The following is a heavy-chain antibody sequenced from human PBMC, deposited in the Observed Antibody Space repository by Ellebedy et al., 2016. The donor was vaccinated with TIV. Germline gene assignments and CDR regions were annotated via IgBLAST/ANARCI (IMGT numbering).Heavy chain of an antibody. J-gene: IGHJ4*02. CDR3: AREITMVRGVIMG. CDR1: GYSISSGYY. V-gene: IGHV4-38-2*02. D-gene: IGHD3-10*01. CDR2: IYHSGST. Sequence: SETLSLXCTVSGYSISSGYYWGWIRQPPGKGLEWIGSIYHSGSTYYNPSLKSRVTISVDTSKNQFSLKLSSVTAADTAVYYCAREITMVRGVIMGWGQGTLVTVSS.